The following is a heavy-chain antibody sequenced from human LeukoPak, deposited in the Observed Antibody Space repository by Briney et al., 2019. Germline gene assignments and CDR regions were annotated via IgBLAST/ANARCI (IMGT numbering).Heavy chain of an antibody. CDR2: IKEDGSAQ. Sequence: GGSLRLSCVASGFTFRRDWMSWVRQAPGKGLEWVANIKEDGSAQYYADSVKGRFTISRDNTKNPLYLQMNSLTAEDTAMYYCAKDGDGYHNWGQGALVTVSS. V-gene: IGHV3-7*01. CDR3: AKDGDGYHN. J-gene: IGHJ4*02. CDR1: GFTFRRDW. D-gene: IGHD3-9*01.